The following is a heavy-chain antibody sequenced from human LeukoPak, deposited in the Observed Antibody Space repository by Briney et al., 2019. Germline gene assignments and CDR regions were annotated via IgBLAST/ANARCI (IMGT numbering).Heavy chain of an antibody. CDR2: ISYDGSNK. Sequence: PGGSLRLSCAASGFIFSDYYMSWIRQAPGKGLEWVAVISYDGSNKYYADSVKGRFTISRDNSKNTLYLQMNSLRAEDTAVYYCAKATIFGVVISLDNWFDPWGQGTLVTVSS. CDR1: GFIFSDYY. J-gene: IGHJ5*02. CDR3: AKATIFGVVISLDNWFDP. V-gene: IGHV3-30*18. D-gene: IGHD3-3*01.